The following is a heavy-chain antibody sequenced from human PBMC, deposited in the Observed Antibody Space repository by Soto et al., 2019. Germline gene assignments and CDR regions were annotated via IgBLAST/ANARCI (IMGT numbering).Heavy chain of an antibody. D-gene: IGHD2-15*01. Sequence: QVQLVRSGAEVKKPGSSVKVCCKASGGSFTTFIVTWVRQAPGQGLEWMGRIIPVLGVEYYAQKFQGRVTITADKSTNTAYMELSSLRSDDTAVYYCAKSPNPGSATPSYYGIDDWGLGTTVTVSS. J-gene: IGHJ6*02. CDR1: GGSFTTFI. V-gene: IGHV1-69*02. CDR2: IIPVLGVE. CDR3: AKSPNPGSATPSYYGIDD.